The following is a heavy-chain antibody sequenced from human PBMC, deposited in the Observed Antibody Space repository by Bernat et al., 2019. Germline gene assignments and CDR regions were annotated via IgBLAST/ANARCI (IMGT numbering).Heavy chain of an antibody. CDR2: IKQDGSED. CDR1: AFSFRSFW. Sequence: EVQLVESGGGLVQGGGSLRLSCAASAFSFRSFWMSWVRQAPGKGLEWVANIKQDGSEDYYVDSVRGRFTISRDNAKNSLYLQMNSLRAEDTAVYYCAIQSWSRFDYWGQGTLVTVSS. J-gene: IGHJ4*02. CDR3: AIQSWSRFDY. V-gene: IGHV3-7*03. D-gene: IGHD6-13*01.